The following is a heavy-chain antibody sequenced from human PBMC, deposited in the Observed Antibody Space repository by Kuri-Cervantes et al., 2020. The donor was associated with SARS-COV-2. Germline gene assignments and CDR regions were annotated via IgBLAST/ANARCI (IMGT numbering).Heavy chain of an antibody. CDR1: GFTFSSYD. D-gene: IGHD1-1*01. Sequence: GGSLRLSCAASGFTFSSYDMHWVRQATGKGLEWVSAIGTAGDTYYPGSVKGRFTISRENAKNSLYLQMNSLSAGDTAVYYCARGDVQSGVDAFDIWGQGTMVTVSS. CDR3: ARGDVQSGVDAFDI. CDR2: IGTAGDT. V-gene: IGHV3-13*04. J-gene: IGHJ3*02.